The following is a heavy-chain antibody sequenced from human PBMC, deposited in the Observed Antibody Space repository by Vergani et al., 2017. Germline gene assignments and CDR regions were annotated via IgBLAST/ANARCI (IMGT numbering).Heavy chain of an antibody. CDR2: NIPIIGTA. J-gene: IGHJ3*01. Sequence: QVQLVQSGAEVKKPGSSGKVSCKASGGTFSSDAISWVRQAPGQGVEWMGRNIPIIGTANYAQKLQGSVTITAVESTSTAYMELSCLRSADTAVYYCAAQANVHDYGCHARSASDFWGQGTMVTVSS. CDR1: GGTFSSDA. V-gene: IGHV1-69*11. CDR3: AAQANVHDYGCHARSASDF. D-gene: IGHD4-17*01.